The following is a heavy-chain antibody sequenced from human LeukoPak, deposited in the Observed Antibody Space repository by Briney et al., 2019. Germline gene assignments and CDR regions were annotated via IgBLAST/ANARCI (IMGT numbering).Heavy chain of an antibody. CDR1: GGTFSSYA. V-gene: IGHV1-69*04. Sequence: SVKFSCKASGGTFSSYAISWVRQAPGQGLEWMGRIIPILGIANYAQKFQGRVTITADKSTSTAYMELSSLRSEDTAVYYCAREKLRYYYYMDVWGKGTTVTVSS. CDR3: AREKLRYYYYMDV. CDR2: IIPILGIA. J-gene: IGHJ6*03.